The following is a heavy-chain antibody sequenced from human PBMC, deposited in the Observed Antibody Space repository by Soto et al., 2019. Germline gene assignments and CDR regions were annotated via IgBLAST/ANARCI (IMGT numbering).Heavy chain of an antibody. CDR2: IYYSGST. CDR1: GGSISSGDYY. J-gene: IGHJ5*02. V-gene: IGHV4-30-4*01. D-gene: IGHD5-12*01. CDR3: ARACQEMATIADWFDP. Sequence: KPSETLSLTCTVSGGSISSGDYYWSWIRQPPGKGLEWIGYIYYSGSTYYNPSLKSRVTISVDTSKNQFSLKLSSVTAADTAVYYCARACQEMATIADWFDPWGQGTLVTV.